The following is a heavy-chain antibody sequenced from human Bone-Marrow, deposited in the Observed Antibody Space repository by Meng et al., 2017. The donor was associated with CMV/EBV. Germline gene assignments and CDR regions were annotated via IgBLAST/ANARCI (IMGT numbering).Heavy chain of an antibody. V-gene: IGHV1-2*02. CDR3: ARIPLGWVMDV. Sequence: ASVKVSCKASGYTFTKYGINWVRQAPGQGLEWMGWINPNSGGTNYAQKFQGRVTMTRDTSISTAYMELSRLRSDDTAVYYCARIPLGWVMDVWGQGTTVTVSS. CDR1: GYTFTKYG. J-gene: IGHJ6*02. D-gene: IGHD7-27*01. CDR2: INPNSGGT.